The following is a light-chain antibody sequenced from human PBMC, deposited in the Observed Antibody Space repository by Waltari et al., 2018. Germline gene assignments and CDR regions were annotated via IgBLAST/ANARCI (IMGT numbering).Light chain of an antibody. J-gene: IGKJ4*01. CDR3: QQRISWPLT. CDR1: HSVREY. Sequence: EIVLTQSPATLSLSPGERATLSCRASHSVREYLAWYQQRPGQAPRLLIYDASNRATGVPARFSGTGYETDFTLTINTLEPEDFAVYYCQQRISWPLTFGGGSKVEIK. V-gene: IGKV3-11*01. CDR2: DAS.